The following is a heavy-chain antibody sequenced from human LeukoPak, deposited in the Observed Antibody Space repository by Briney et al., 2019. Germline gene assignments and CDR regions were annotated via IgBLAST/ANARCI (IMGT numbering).Heavy chain of an antibody. CDR2: IYYSGST. V-gene: IGHV4-30-4*08. Sequence: SETLSLTXTVSGGSISSGDYYWSWIRQPPGKGLEWIGYIYYSGSTYYNPSLKSRVTISVDTSKNQFSLKLSSVTAADTAVYYCARDDYSNENWFDPWGQGTLVTVSS. D-gene: IGHD4-11*01. J-gene: IGHJ5*02. CDR3: ARDDYSNENWFDP. CDR1: GGSISSGDYY.